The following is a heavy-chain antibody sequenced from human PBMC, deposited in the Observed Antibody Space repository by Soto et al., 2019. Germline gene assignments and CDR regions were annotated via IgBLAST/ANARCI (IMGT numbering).Heavy chain of an antibody. CDR3: ARLDGYTLFDY. D-gene: IGHD5-12*01. V-gene: IGHV4-59*01. CDR2: IYYSGST. CDR1: GGSISSYY. Sequence: SETLSLTCTVSGGSISSYYWSWIRQPPGKGLEWFGYIYYSGSTNYNPSLKGRVTISLDTSKNQFSLRLSSVTAADTAVYYCARLDGYTLFDYWGQGTLVTVSS. J-gene: IGHJ4*02.